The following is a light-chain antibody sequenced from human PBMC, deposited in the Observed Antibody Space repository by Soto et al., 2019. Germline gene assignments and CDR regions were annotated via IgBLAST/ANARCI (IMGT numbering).Light chain of an antibody. J-gene: IGLJ1*01. Sequence: QSALTQPASVSGSPGQSITISCTGASTDVDGYDYVSWYQQHPGQAPKLMIYDVNNRPSGVSYRFSGSKSGDTASLTISGLQAEDDADYSCSSYTSSEPVYVFGTGTKLTVL. CDR1: STDVDGYDY. CDR2: DVN. V-gene: IGLV2-14*03. CDR3: SSYTSSEPVYV.